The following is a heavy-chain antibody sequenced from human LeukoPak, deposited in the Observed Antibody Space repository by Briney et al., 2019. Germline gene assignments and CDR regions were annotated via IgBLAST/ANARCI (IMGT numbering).Heavy chain of an antibody. V-gene: IGHV1-2*06. CDR2: INPNSGGT. CDR1: GYTFTGYY. Sequence: ASVKVSCKASGYTFTGYYMHWVRQAPGQGLEWMGRINPNSGGTNYAQKFQGRVTMTRDTSISTAYMELSRLRSDDTAVYYCARFYYMITFGGVTSGXNWFXXWGQGTLVTVX. D-gene: IGHD3-16*01. J-gene: IGHJ5*02. CDR3: ARFYYMITFGGVTSGXNWFXX.